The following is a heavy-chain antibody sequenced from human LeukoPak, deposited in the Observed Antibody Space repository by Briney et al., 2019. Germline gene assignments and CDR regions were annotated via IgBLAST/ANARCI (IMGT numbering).Heavy chain of an antibody. V-gene: IGHV3-33*06. CDR2: IWYDGSNK. Sequence: TGGSLRLSCAASGFTFSSYGMHWVRQAPGKGLEWVAVIWYDGSNKYYADSVKGRFTISRDNSKNTLYLQMNSLRAEDTAVYYCAKDGGELLWFGEERGYYFDYWGQGTLVTVSS. CDR1: GFTFSSYG. J-gene: IGHJ4*02. D-gene: IGHD3-10*01. CDR3: AKDGGELLWFGEERGYYFDY.